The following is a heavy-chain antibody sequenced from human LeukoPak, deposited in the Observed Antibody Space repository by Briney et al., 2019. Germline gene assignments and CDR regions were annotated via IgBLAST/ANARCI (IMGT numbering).Heavy chain of an antibody. D-gene: IGHD6-6*01. J-gene: IGHJ4*02. CDR1: GFIFSSYW. CDR2: ISSSSSYI. Sequence: PGGSLRLSCAASGFIFSSYWMHWVRQAPGKGLEWVSSISSSSSYIYYADSVKGRFTISRDNAKNSLYLQMNSLRAEDTAVYYCARAKVEYSSSSSVDYWGQGTLVTVSS. V-gene: IGHV3-21*01. CDR3: ARAKVEYSSSSSVDY.